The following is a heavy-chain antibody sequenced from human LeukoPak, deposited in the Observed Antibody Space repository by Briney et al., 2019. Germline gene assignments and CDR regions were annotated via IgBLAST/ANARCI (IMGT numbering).Heavy chain of an antibody. J-gene: IGHJ4*02. Sequence: SETLSLTCTVSGGSISSYYWSWIRQPPGKGLEWIGYIYTSGSTNYNPSLKSRVTISVDTSKNQFSLKLSSVTAADTAVYYCARHVGFYDSSGYRTWYIDYWGQGTLVTVSS. V-gene: IGHV4-4*09. CDR1: GGSISSYY. CDR3: ARHVGFYDSSGYRTWYIDY. D-gene: IGHD3-22*01. CDR2: IYTSGST.